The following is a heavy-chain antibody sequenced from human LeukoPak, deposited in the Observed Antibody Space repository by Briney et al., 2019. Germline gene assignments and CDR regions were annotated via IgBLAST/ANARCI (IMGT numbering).Heavy chain of an antibody. Sequence: GGSLRLSCAASGFTVSSNYMSWVRQAPGKGLEWVSVIYSGGSTYYADSVKGRFTISRDNAKNSLYLQMNSLRAEDTAVYYCARGGGGWYPGNWFDPWGQGTLVTVSS. CDR1: GFTVSSNY. CDR2: IYSGGST. J-gene: IGHJ5*02. V-gene: IGHV3-66*01. D-gene: IGHD6-19*01. CDR3: ARGGGGWYPGNWFDP.